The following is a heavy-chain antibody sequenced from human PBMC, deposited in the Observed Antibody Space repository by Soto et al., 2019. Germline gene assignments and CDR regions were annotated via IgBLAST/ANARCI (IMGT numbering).Heavy chain of an antibody. CDR2: LSSSSSTI. Sequence: EVQLVESGGGLVQPGGSLRLSCAASGFTFSSYSMNWVRQAPGKGLEWVSFLSSSSSTIYYADSVKGRLTISRDNAKNALYMQMNSLRDEDTAVYYCAREGGNLNGFDPWGQGTLVTVSS. CDR1: GFTFSSYS. V-gene: IGHV3-48*02. D-gene: IGHD1-26*01. CDR3: AREGGNLNGFDP. J-gene: IGHJ5*02.